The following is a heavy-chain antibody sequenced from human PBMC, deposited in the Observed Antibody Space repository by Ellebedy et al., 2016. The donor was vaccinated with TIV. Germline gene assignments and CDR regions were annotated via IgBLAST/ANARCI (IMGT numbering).Heavy chain of an antibody. V-gene: IGHV1-69*13. D-gene: IGHD5-18*01. CDR2: IIPIFGTT. Sequence: ASVKVSCKASGGTFSNYGISWVRQAPGQGPEWMGGIIPIFGTTNYAQKFRGRVTITADESTSTAYMELNSLRSEDTAVYYCARDDVDTGLVTAWFDTWGQGTLVTVSS. CDR3: ARDDVDTGLVTAWFDT. J-gene: IGHJ5*02. CDR1: GGTFSNYG.